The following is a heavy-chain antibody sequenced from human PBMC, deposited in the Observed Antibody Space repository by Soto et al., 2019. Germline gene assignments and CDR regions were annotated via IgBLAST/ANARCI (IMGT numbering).Heavy chain of an antibody. CDR1: GYTFTNYN. D-gene: IGHD6-13*01. V-gene: IGHV1-18*01. J-gene: IGHJ4*02. CDR3: ARQLATAFDY. Sequence: QVQLVQSGADVKKTGASVKVSCKASGYTFTNYNINWVRQAPGQGLEWMGWISAYTGNTYYAQKFQDRVTMTTDTSTSTVYMERRSLRSDDTALYYCARQLATAFDYWGQGTLVTVSS. CDR2: ISAYTGNT.